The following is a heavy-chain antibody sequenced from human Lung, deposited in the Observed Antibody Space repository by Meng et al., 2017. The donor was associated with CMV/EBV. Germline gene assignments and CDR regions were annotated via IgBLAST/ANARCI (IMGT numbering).Heavy chain of an antibody. V-gene: IGHV4-30-4*08. Sequence: QVQLQESGPGLVKPSQXLSPTCTVSGGSISSGDYYWSWIRQPPGKGLEWIGYIYYSGSTYYNPSLKSRVTISVDTSKNQFSLKLSSVTAADTAVYYCARGGITGTVDWFDPWGQGTLVNVSS. D-gene: IGHD1-20*01. CDR2: IYYSGST. CDR1: GGSISSGDYY. CDR3: ARGGITGTVDWFDP. J-gene: IGHJ5*02.